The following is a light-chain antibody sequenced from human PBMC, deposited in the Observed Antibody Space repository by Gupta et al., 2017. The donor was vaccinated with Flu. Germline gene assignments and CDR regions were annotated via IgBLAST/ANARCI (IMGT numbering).Light chain of an antibody. Sequence: DIQMTQSPSTLSASVGDRVTITCRASQSISSWLAWYQQKPGKAPKLLIYKASSLESGVPSRCSGSGAGTEFTLTISSLQHDDFATYYCQQYNSYRTFGQGTKVEIK. CDR1: QSISSW. CDR2: KAS. V-gene: IGKV1-5*03. J-gene: IGKJ1*01. CDR3: QQYNSYRT.